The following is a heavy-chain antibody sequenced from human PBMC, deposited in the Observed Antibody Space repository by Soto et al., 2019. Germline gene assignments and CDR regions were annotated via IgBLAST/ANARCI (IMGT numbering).Heavy chain of an antibody. CDR3: AKDIVVVPAAMSRFDP. J-gene: IGHJ5*02. Sequence: GGSLRLSCAASGFTFSSYAMGWVRQAPGKGLEWVSAISGSGGSTYYADSVKGRFTISRDNSKNTLYLQMNSLRAEDTAVYYCAKDIVVVPAAMSRFDPWGQGTLVTVSS. CDR2: ISGSGGST. CDR1: GFTFSSYA. V-gene: IGHV3-23*01. D-gene: IGHD2-2*01.